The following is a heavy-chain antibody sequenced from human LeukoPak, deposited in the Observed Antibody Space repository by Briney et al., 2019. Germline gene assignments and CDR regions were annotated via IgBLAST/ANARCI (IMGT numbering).Heavy chain of an antibody. J-gene: IGHJ3*02. V-gene: IGHV4-59*08. CDR1: GGSIGSFY. D-gene: IGHD3-16*02. CDR3: ARHDEVPVIGNGFNI. CDR2: IHTTGAT. Sequence: SETLSLTCTASGGSIGSFYWSWIRQPPGKGLEWIGYIHTTGATVHNPSLRGRVTISIHTSGTQFSLNLRSVTAADTAVYYCARHDEVPVIGNGFNIWGQGTMFTVSS.